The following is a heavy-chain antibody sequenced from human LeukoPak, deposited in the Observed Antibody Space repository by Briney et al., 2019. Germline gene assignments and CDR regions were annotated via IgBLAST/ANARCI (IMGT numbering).Heavy chain of an antibody. J-gene: IGHJ1*01. D-gene: IGHD6-19*01. Sequence: SETLSLTCTVSGYSISSGYYWGWIRQPPGKGLEWIGSIYHSGSTYYNPSLKSRVTISVDTSKNQFSLKLSSVTAADTAVYYCARGNSGWYREYFQHWGQGTLVTVSS. CDR1: GYSISSGYY. V-gene: IGHV4-38-2*02. CDR2: IYHSGST. CDR3: ARGNSGWYREYFQH.